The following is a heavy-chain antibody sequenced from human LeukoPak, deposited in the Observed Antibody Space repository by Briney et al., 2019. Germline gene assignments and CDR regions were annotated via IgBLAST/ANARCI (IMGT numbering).Heavy chain of an antibody. Sequence: PGGSLRLSCAASGFTFSSYALSWVRQAPGKGLEWVSTISGSGGSTYYADSVKGRFTISRDNSKNMLYLQMNSLRAEDTAVYYCAKVGVATADFGYWGQGTLVTVSS. CDR2: ISGSGGST. CDR1: GFTFSSYA. CDR3: AKVGVATADFGY. V-gene: IGHV3-23*01. J-gene: IGHJ4*02. D-gene: IGHD5-12*01.